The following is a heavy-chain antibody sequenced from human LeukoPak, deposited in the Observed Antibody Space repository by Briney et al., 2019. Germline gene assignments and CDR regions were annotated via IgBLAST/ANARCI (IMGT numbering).Heavy chain of an antibody. CDR2: ISSGGGSI. D-gene: IGHD6-19*01. V-gene: IGHV3-11*04. Sequence: GGSLRLSCAASGFTFSDYYMSWIRQAPGKGLEWVSYISSGGGSIYYADSVKGRFTISRDNAENSRYLQMNSLRAEETAVYYCARVASSGWYPLDYWGQGTLVTVSS. J-gene: IGHJ4*02. CDR3: ARVASSGWYPLDY. CDR1: GFTFSDYY.